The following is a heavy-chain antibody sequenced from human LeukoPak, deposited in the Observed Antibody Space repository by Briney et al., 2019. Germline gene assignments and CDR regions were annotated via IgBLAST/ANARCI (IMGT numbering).Heavy chain of an antibody. CDR1: GFTVSSKY. CDR3: ARDHGGDYTFDS. Sequence: PGGSLRLSCSASGFTVSSKYMIWLGQAPGKELDGVSFVYIGGSTYYPDSVKDRFTISRATCQNTLSLQMKSLRAEHTGPYYCARDHGGDYTFDSWGQGKLVTVSS. CDR2: VYIGGST. J-gene: IGHJ4*02. D-gene: IGHD4-17*01. V-gene: IGHV3-66*01.